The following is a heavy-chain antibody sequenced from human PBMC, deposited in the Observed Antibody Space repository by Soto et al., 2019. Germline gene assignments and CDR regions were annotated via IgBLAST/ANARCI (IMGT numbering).Heavy chain of an antibody. V-gene: IGHV4-59*11. CDR2: VHYSGST. CDR1: EGSISGHY. Sequence: SETLSLTCTVSEGSISGHYLRWIRQPPGKGPEWIGYVHYSGSTNYNPSLTSRVTISLDTSKNQFSLKLTSVTTADTAVYYCASRPPGAAWFGVFDYWGQGKLVTVSS. CDR3: ASRPPGAAWFGVFDY. D-gene: IGHD3-10*01. J-gene: IGHJ4*02.